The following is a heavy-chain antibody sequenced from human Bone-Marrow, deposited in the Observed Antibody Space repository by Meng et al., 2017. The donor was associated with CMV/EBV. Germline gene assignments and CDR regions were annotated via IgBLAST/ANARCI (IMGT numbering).Heavy chain of an antibody. CDR1: GFTFSDYY. CDR2: ISGSGSAI. J-gene: IGHJ4*02. Sequence: GESLKISCAASGFTFSDYYMSWIRQSPGKGLEWISFISGSGSAINYADSVKGRFTISRDNAKNSLYLQMNSLRAEDTAVYYCAGYYDILTGYSRFDYWGQGTLVTVSS. V-gene: IGHV3-11*04. D-gene: IGHD3-9*01. CDR3: AGYYDILTGYSRFDY.